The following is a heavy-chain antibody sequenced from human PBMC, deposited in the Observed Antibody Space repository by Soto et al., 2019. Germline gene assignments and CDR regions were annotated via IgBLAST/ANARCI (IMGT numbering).Heavy chain of an antibody. CDR2: IKSKTDGGTT. CDR1: GFTFSNAW. CDR3: TTVVVGATTDY. Sequence: GESLKISCAASGFTFSNAWMSWVRQAPGKGLEWVGRIKSKTDGGTTDYAAPVKGRFTISRDDSKNTLYLQMNSLKTEDTAVYYCTTVVVGATTDYWGQGTLVTVSS. D-gene: IGHD1-26*01. V-gene: IGHV3-15*01. J-gene: IGHJ4*02.